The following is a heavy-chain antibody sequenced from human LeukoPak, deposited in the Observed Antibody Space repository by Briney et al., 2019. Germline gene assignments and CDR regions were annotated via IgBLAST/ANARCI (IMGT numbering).Heavy chain of an antibody. CDR2: IYYSGST. CDR3: ARTKYSSGWYVVRSGDPFDY. Sequence: PSQTLSLTCTVSSGSISSGDYYWTWIRQPPGKGLEWLGYIYYSGSTYYNPSLKSRVTVSVDTSKNQFSLKLSSVTAADTAVYYCARTKYSSGWYVVRSGDPFDYWGQGILVTVSS. V-gene: IGHV4-30-4*01. CDR1: SGSISSGDYY. J-gene: IGHJ4*02. D-gene: IGHD6-19*01.